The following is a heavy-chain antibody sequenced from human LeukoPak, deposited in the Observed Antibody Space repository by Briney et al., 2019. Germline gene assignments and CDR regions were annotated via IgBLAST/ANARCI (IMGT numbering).Heavy chain of an antibody. J-gene: IGHJ4*02. CDR3: AKVPTMIVADGVSDY. V-gene: IGHV3-23*01. D-gene: IGHD3-22*01. Sequence: GGSLRLSCAASGFTFSSYAMSWVRQAPGKGLEWVSAISGSGGSTYYADPVKGRFTISRDNSKNTLYLQMNSLRAEDTAVYYCAKVPTMIVADGVSDYWGQGTLVTVSS. CDR2: ISGSGGST. CDR1: GFTFSSYA.